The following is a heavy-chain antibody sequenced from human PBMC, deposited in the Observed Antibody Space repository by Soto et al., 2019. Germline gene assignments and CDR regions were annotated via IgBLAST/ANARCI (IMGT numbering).Heavy chain of an antibody. V-gene: IGHV4-59*01. CDR3: ARLNYDILTGRYYGIDV. J-gene: IGHJ6*02. CDR2: IYYSGST. D-gene: IGHD3-9*01. Sequence: KTSETLSLSCTVSSGSISTYHWSWIRQPPGKGLEWIGCIYYSGSTNYNPSLKSRVTLSVDTSKNQFSLKLSSVTAADTAVYYCARLNYDILTGRYYGIDVWGQGTTVTVSS. CDR1: SGSISTYH.